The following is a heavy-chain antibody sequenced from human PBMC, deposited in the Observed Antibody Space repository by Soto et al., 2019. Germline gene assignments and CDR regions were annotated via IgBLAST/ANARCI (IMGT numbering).Heavy chain of an antibody. CDR3: ATLYSGSYRDAFDI. CDR1: GYTFSTYG. Sequence: ASVKVSCKAAGYTFSTYGLTCVRQAPGKGLEWXGGXXPXDGEXIXXXXXQGRVTMTEDTSTDTAYMELSSLRSEDKAVYYCATLYSGSYRDAFDIWGQGTMVTVSS. D-gene: IGHD1-26*01. V-gene: IGHV1-24*01. CDR2: XXPXDGEX. J-gene: IGHJ3*02.